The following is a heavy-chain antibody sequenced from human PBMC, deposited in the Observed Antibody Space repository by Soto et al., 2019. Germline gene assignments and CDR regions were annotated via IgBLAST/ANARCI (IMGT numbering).Heavy chain of an antibody. Sequence: AASVKVSCKASGYTFTSYGISWVRQAPGQGLEWMGWISAYNGNTNYAQKLQGRVTMTTDTSTSTAYMELRSLRSDDTAVYYCARDKRGLAVDWFDPCGQGTLVTFSS. J-gene: IGHJ5*02. CDR2: ISAYNGNT. CDR3: ARDKRGLAVDWFDP. D-gene: IGHD6-19*01. V-gene: IGHV1-18*01. CDR1: GYTFTSYG.